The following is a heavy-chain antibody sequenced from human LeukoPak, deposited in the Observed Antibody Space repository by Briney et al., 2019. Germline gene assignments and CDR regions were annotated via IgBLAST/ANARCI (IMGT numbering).Heavy chain of an antibody. Sequence: PGGSLRLSCAASGFTFSSYSMNWVRQAPGKGLEWVSSISSSSSYIYYADSVKGRFTISRDNAKNSLYLQMNSLRAEDTAVYYCARDFSAVGAKGSDAFDIWGQGTMVTVSS. CDR3: ARDFSAVGAKGSDAFDI. CDR1: GFTFSSYS. V-gene: IGHV3-21*01. D-gene: IGHD1-26*01. CDR2: ISSSSSYI. J-gene: IGHJ3*02.